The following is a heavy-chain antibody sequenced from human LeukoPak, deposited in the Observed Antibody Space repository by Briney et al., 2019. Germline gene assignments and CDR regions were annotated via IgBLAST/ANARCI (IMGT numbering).Heavy chain of an antibody. D-gene: IGHD3-10*01. Sequence: SETLSPTCTVSGGSISSYYWSWIRQPAGKALEWIGRIYVTGSTTYNPSLESRVTMSLDTSKNHFSLKLRSVTAADTAVYYCAGNYYGSGSYYSEDRYWGQGTLVTVSS. J-gene: IGHJ4*02. CDR3: AGNYYGSGSYYSEDRY. CDR2: IYVTGST. V-gene: IGHV4-4*07. CDR1: GGSISSYY.